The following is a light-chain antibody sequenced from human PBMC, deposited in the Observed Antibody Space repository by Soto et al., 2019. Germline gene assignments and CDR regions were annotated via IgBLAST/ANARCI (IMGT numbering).Light chain of an antibody. V-gene: IGKV3-11*01. CDR3: QQRNIWPPVT. J-gene: IGKJ5*01. CDR1: PSVTNY. Sequence: EIVLTQSPATLSLSPGERATLSCRASPSVTNYLAWYQQKPGQAPRLVIYGAFNMATGIPARFSGSGSGTDFTLTISSLEPEDFAVYYCQQRNIWPPVTFGQGTRLEI. CDR2: GAF.